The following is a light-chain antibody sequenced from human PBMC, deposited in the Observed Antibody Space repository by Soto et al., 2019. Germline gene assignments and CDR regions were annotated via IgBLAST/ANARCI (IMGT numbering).Light chain of an antibody. V-gene: IGKV3-20*01. CDR2: GAS. CDR3: QQYGSAPMYP. CDR1: QSVSSSY. J-gene: IGKJ2*01. Sequence: EIVLTQSPGTLSLSPGERATLSCRASQSVSSSYLAWYQQKPGQATRLLIYGASSTATGIPDSFSGSGSGTDFTLSISRLEPEDFAVYYCQQYGSAPMYPFGQGPKLEIK.